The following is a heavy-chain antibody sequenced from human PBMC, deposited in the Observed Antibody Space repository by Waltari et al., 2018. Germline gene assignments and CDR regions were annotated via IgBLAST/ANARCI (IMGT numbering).Heavy chain of an antibody. V-gene: IGHV1-2*02. D-gene: IGHD6-13*01. CDR3: ARERAAAGTTYSY. Sequence: QVQLVQSGAEVNNPGASVQVSCKASGYTFTGYYMHWVRQASGQGLEWMGWINPNSGGTNYAQKFQGRVTMTRDTSISTAYMELSRLRSDDTAVYYCARERAAAGTTYSYWGQGTLVTVSS. J-gene: IGHJ4*02. CDR2: INPNSGGT. CDR1: GYTFTGYY.